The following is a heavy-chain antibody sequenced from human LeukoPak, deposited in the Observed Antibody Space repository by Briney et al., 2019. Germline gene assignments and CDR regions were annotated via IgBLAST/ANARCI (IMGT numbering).Heavy chain of an antibody. CDR1: GFTLSNYF. J-gene: IGHJ3*02. Sequence: GGSLRLSCAASGFTLSNYFMSWVRQAPGKGLEWVANIKEDGSLTHYVDSVKGRFTISRDNAKNSLYLQMNSLRAEDTAVYYCARDPWPHALGIWGQGTVVTVSS. CDR3: ARDPWPHALGI. CDR2: IKEDGSLT. V-gene: IGHV3-7*01.